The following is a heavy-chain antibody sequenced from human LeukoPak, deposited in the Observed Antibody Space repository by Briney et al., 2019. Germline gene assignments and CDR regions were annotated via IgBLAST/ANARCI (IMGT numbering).Heavy chain of an antibody. CDR2: ISGDGVST. CDR1: GLPIADFA. CDR3: ARESGKFDY. V-gene: IGHV3-43*02. J-gene: IGHJ4*02. Sequence: GGSLRLSCVASGLPIADFAMHWVRQAPWKGLEWVSLISGDGVSTFYADSVKGRFSISRDNSKNSLSLEMNSLRTEDTAMYYCARESGKFDYWGQGTLVAVSS.